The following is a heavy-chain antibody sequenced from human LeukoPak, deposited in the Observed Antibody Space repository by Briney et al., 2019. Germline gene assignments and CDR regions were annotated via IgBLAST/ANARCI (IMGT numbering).Heavy chain of an antibody. V-gene: IGHV4-59*01. CDR2: IYYNGST. Sequence: PSETLSLTCTVSGGSISSYYWSWIRQPPGKGLEWIGYIYYNGSTNYNPSLKSRVTISVDTSKNQFSLKLSSVTAADTAVYYCARGGGGDIVVVPAARNWFDPWGQGTLVTVSS. J-gene: IGHJ5*02. CDR3: ARGGGGDIVVVPAARNWFDP. CDR1: GGSISSYY. D-gene: IGHD2-2*01.